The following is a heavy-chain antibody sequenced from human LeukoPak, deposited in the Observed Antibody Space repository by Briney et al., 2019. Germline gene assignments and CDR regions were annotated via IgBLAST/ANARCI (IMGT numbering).Heavy chain of an antibody. CDR1: GYSLSSGYY. J-gene: IGHJ4*02. CDR2: IYHSGST. CDR3: ARRGYSYVDY. V-gene: IGHV4-38-2*01. D-gene: IGHD5-18*01. Sequence: SETLSLTCAVTGYSLSSGYYWGWIRQPPGKGLEWIGSIYHSGSTCYNPSLKSRVTISVDTSKNQFSLKLSSVTAADTAVYYCARRGYSYVDYWGQGTLVTVSS.